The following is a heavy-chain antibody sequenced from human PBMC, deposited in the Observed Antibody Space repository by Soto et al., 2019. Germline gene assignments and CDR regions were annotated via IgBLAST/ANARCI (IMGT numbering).Heavy chain of an antibody. CDR2: ISADGDTT. V-gene: IGHV3-11*01. J-gene: IGHJ6*02. D-gene: IGHD2-15*01. CDR1: GFTFIYFP. CDR3: VRDRRVEAGNYFYGLDV. Sequence: QVQLVESGGDLVKPGGSLRLSCAASGFTFIYFPMSWVRQAPGKGLEWISYISADGDTTNYADSVKGRVTISRDNAQNSLFLQMNSLRAEDTAVYYCVRDRRVEAGNYFYGLDVWGQGTTVTVFS.